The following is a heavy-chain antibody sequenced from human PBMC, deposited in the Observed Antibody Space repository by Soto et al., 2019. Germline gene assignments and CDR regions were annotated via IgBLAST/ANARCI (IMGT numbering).Heavy chain of an antibody. CDR1: GYTFTGYY. V-gene: IGHV1-2*04. CDR3: ARGEGYCSSTSCYVTRIAAAPYYYYGMDV. J-gene: IGHJ6*02. Sequence: QVQLVQSGAEVKKPGASVKVSCKASGYTFTGYYMHWVRQAPGQGLEWMGWINPNSGGTNYAQKFQGWVTMTRDTSISTGYMEVSRLRSDDTAVYYCARGEGYCSSTSCYVTRIAAAPYYYYGMDVWGQGTTVTVSS. CDR2: INPNSGGT. D-gene: IGHD2-2*01.